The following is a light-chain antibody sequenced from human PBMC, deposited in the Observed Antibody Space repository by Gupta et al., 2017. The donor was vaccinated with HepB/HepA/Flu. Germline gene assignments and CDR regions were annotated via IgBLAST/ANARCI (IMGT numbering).Light chain of an antibody. V-gene: IGLV1-44*01. CDR3: AAGDDSRNDVV. CDR1: SSKIGTNT. Sequence: SILTQPPPVSLPPRLRVTISCSESSSKIGTNTVSWSQQLPGTAPKLLIYTNDRRPSGVPERFSGTTSGTSASLAINGLQAEDAADYFCAAGDDSRNDVVFGGGTKQTVL. CDR2: TND. J-gene: IGLJ2*01.